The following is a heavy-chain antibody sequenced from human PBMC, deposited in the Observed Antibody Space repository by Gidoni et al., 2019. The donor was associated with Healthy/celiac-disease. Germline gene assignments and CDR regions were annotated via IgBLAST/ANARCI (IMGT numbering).Heavy chain of an antibody. CDR1: GFTFSSYS. D-gene: IGHD2-2*01. J-gene: IGHJ6*03. CDR3: ARVVVIVPAASNYMDV. V-gene: IGHV3-21*01. Sequence: EVQLVESGGGLVKPGGSLRLSCAASGFTFSSYSMNWVRQAPGKGLEWVSSISSSSSYIYYTDAEKGQFTISRDNAKNSLYLQMNSLRAEDTAVYYCARVVVIVPAASNYMDVWGKGTTVTVSS. CDR2: ISSSSSYI.